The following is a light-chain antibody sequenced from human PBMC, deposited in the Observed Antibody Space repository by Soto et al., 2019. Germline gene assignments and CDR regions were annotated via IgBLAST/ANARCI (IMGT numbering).Light chain of an antibody. J-gene: IGLJ1*01. V-gene: IGLV2-23*02. CDR2: EVS. CDR1: SSDVGSYNL. Sequence: QSALTQPASVSGSPGQSITISCTGTSSDVGSYNLVSWYQQHPGKAPKVMIYEVSKRPSGVPNRFSGSKSGNTASLTISGLQAEDEADYYCCSYAGSSTDVFGTGTQLTV. CDR3: CSYAGSSTDV.